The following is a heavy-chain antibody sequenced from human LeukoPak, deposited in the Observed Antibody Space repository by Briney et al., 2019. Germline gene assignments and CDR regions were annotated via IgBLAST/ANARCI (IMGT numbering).Heavy chain of an antibody. J-gene: IGHJ6*03. Sequence: PGGSLRLSCAASGVTFNTYGIHWVRQTPGEGLEWVAFIRYDGSNKHYADSVKGRFTISRDNSKNTLYLQMNSLRVEDTAVYYYAKDRCSGGSCDPPYYYFMDVWGKGTTVTVSS. D-gene: IGHD2-15*01. CDR1: GVTFNTYG. V-gene: IGHV3-30*02. CDR3: AKDRCSGGSCDPPYYYFMDV. CDR2: IRYDGSNK.